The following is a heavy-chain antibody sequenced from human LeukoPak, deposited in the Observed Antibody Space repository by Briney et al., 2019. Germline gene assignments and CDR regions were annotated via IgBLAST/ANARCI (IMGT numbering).Heavy chain of an antibody. D-gene: IGHD6-13*01. J-gene: IGHJ5*02. V-gene: IGHV4-34*01. Sequence: SETLSLTCAVYGGSFSGYYWSWIRQPPGKGLEWIGEINHSGSTNYNPSLKSRVTISVDTSKNQFSLKLSSVTAADTAVYYCARTRAAAGNWFDPWGQGTLVTVSS. CDR1: GGSFSGYY. CDR2: INHSGST. CDR3: ARTRAAAGNWFDP.